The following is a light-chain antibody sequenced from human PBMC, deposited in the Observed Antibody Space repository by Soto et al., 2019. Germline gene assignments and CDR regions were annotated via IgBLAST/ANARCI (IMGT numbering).Light chain of an antibody. V-gene: IGKV3D-20*02. Sequence: EIVLTQSPGTLSLSPGERATLSCRASQNIFSNYLTWYQQKPGQAPRLLIYDASNWATGIPARFSGSGSGTDFTLTISSLEPEDVAVYYCQQCSNGPPEITFGQGTRLEIK. J-gene: IGKJ5*01. CDR2: DAS. CDR3: QQCSNGPPEIT. CDR1: QNIFSNY.